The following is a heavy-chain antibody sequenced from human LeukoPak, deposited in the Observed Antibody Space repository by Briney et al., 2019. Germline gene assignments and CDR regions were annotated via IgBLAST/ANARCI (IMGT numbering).Heavy chain of an antibody. CDR3: AXAXRKXENYYYYYGMDV. CDR2: ISGSGGST. J-gene: IGHJ6*02. D-gene: IGHD1-14*01. V-gene: IGHV3-23*01. CDR1: GFTFSSYA. Sequence: GGSLRLSCAASGFTFSSYAMSWVRQAPGKGLEWVSAISGSGGSTYYADSVKGRFTISRDNSKNTLYLQMNSLRAEDTAVYYCAXAXRKXENYYYYYGMDVWGQGTTVTVSS.